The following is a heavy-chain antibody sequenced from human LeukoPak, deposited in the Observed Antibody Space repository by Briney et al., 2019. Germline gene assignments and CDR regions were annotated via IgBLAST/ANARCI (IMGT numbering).Heavy chain of an antibody. Sequence: ASVKVSCKASGYTFTSYYMHWVRQAPGQGLEWRGIINPSGGSTSYAQKFQGRVTMTRDTSTSTVYMELSSLRSEDTAVYYCARDLGRLQFWFDPWGQGTLVTVSS. D-gene: IGHD5-24*01. CDR3: ARDLGRLQFWFDP. CDR1: GYTFTSYY. J-gene: IGHJ5*02. V-gene: IGHV1-46*01. CDR2: INPSGGST.